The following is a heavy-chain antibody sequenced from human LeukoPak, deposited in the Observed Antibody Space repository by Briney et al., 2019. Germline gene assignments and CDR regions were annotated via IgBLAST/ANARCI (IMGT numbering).Heavy chain of an antibody. Sequence: SVKVSCKASGGTFSSYAISWVRQAPGQGLEWMGRIIPIFGTANYAQKLQGRVTMTTDTSTSTAYMELRSLRSDDTAVYYCARAGIAVAGICDYWGQGTLVTVSS. CDR3: ARAGIAVAGICDY. CDR1: GGTFSSYA. J-gene: IGHJ4*02. D-gene: IGHD6-19*01. CDR2: IIPIFGTA. V-gene: IGHV1-69*05.